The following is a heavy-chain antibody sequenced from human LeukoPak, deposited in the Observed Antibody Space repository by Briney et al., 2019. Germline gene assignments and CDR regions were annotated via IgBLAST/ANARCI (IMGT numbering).Heavy chain of an antibody. CDR2: VKSKSDGGTT. V-gene: IGHV3-15*01. J-gene: IGHJ4*02. CDR3: ARGYSRFDY. Sequence: PGGSLRLSCAASGFTFSNAWMSWVRQAPGKGLEWVGLVKSKSDGGTTDYAAPVKGRFTISRDDSKNTLYLQMNSLRAEDTALYYCARGYSRFDYWGQGTLVTVSS. D-gene: IGHD2-15*01. CDR1: GFTFSNAW.